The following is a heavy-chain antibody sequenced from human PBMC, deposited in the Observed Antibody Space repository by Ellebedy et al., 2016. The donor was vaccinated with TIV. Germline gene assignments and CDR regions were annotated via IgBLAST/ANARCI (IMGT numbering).Heavy chain of an antibody. CDR1: GFIVSTND. J-gene: IGHJ3*02. CDR3: AKISPTHRGAFDI. CDR2: FYYDGST. Sequence: GESLKISXAASGFIVSTNDVSWVRQAPAKGLEWVSVFYYDGSTYYADSVKGRFTVSRDNSKNTLFLQMNSLRGDDTARYYCAKISPTHRGAFDIWGQGTMVTVSS. D-gene: IGHD3-3*02. V-gene: IGHV3-53*01.